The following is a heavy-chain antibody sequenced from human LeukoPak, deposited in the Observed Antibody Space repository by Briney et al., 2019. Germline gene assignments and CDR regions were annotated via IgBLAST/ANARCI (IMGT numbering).Heavy chain of an antibody. J-gene: IGHJ2*01. CDR3: ARDYGDYVHWYFDL. CDR1: GGSFSGYY. D-gene: IGHD4-17*01. V-gene: IGHV4-34*01. CDR2: INHSGST. Sequence: SETLSLTCAVYGGSFSGYYWSWTRQPPGEGLEWIGEINHSGSTNYNPSLKSRVTISVDTSKNQFPLKLSSVTAADTAVYYCARDYGDYVHWYFDLWGRGTLVTVSS.